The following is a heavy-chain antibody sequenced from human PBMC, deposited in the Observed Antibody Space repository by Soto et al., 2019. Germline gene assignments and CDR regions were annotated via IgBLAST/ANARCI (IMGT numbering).Heavy chain of an antibody. CDR1: GGTSYA. CDR3: ASELEGAFDV. CDR2: IIPMLGTT. D-gene: IGHD1-1*01. V-gene: IGHV1-69*01. Sequence: QVQLVQSGAEVKKPGSSVKVSCRTSGGTSYAVDWVRQAPGQGLEWMGGIIPMLGTTNYAENFQGRVTITADESASTAYMELRSLRSDDTGVYDCASELEGAFDVWGQGTTVTVSA. J-gene: IGHJ3*01.